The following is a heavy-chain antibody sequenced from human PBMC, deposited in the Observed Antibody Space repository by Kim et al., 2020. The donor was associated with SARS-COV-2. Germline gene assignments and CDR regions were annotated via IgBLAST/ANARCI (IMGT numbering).Heavy chain of an antibody. D-gene: IGHD1-26*01. J-gene: IGHJ4*02. V-gene: IGHV4-59*01. CDR3: ARDSYGSYFFDY. CDR2: T. Sequence: THYTPSLQSRVTISLHTSKNQFSLNLSSVTAADTAVYYCARDSYGSYFFDYWGRGTLVTVSS.